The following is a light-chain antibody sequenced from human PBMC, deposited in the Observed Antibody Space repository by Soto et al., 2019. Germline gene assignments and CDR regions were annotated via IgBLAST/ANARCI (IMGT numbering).Light chain of an antibody. Sequence: EIVLTQSPGTLSLSPGQRATLSCRASQSVSRSYLAWYQHKGGQAHRLLMFGTGSRATGIPDRFSGTGSGTDFTLIINRLEPEDFAVYYCQQYSSTPHTFGQGTKVDIK. CDR2: GTG. CDR3: QQYSSTPHT. CDR1: QSVSRSY. J-gene: IGKJ2*01. V-gene: IGKV3-20*01.